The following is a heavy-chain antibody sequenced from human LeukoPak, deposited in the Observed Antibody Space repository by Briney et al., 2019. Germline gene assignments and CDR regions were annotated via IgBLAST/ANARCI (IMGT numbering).Heavy chain of an antibody. J-gene: IGHJ1*01. CDR3: AREGSGWYMDFQH. CDR1: GYTFTGYY. CDR2: INPNSGGT. V-gene: IGHV1-2*02. Sequence: ASVKVSCKASGYTFTGYYMHWVRQAPGQGREWMGWINPNSGGTNYAQKFQGRVTMTRDTSISTAYMELSRLRSDDTAVYYCAREGSGWYMDFQHWGQGTLVTVSS. D-gene: IGHD6-19*01.